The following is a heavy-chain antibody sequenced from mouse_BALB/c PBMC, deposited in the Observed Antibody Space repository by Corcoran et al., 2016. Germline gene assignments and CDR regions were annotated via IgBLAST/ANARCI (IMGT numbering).Heavy chain of an antibody. CDR2: INPYTGDT. V-gene: IGHV1-20*02. Sequence: EFKLQQSGPELVNPGASVKISCKASDYSFTGYFMNWVMKSHGKSLEWIGRINPYTGDTFYNQKFKGKATLTVDKSSSTANMELRSLASEDSAVYYCARGRYAMDYWGQGTSVTVSS. CDR1: DYSFTGYF. CDR3: ARGRYAMDY. J-gene: IGHJ4*01.